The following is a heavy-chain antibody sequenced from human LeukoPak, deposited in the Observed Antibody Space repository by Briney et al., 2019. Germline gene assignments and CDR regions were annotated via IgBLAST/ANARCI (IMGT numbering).Heavy chain of an antibody. Sequence: GGSLRLSCAASGFTFSSYWMHWVRQAPGKGLVWVSRINSDGSGTSYADSVKGRFTISRDNAKNTLYLQMNSLRAEDTAVYYCARVGYYYDSSGYYVSAFDYWGQGTLVTVSS. V-gene: IGHV3-74*01. CDR1: GFTFSSYW. CDR3: ARVGYYYDSSGYYVSAFDY. J-gene: IGHJ4*02. CDR2: INSDGSGT. D-gene: IGHD3-22*01.